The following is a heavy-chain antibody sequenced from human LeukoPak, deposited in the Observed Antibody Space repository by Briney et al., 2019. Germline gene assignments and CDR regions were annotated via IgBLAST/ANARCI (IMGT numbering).Heavy chain of an antibody. CDR2: INRDGSST. Sequence: GGSLRLSCAASGFTFSSYWMHWVRQAPGKGLVWVSRINRDGSSTSYADSVKGRFTISRDNAKNTLYLQMNSLRAEDTAVYYCTRVPYGDYVYYYYYMDVWGKGTTVTISS. D-gene: IGHD4-17*01. CDR3: TRVPYGDYVYYYYYMDV. CDR1: GFTFSSYW. V-gene: IGHV3-74*01. J-gene: IGHJ6*03.